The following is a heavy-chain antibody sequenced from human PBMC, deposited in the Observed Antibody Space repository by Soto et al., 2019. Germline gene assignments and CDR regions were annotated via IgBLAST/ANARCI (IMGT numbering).Heavy chain of an antibody. CDR3: ARDQEGAVAGPSASMDV. V-gene: IGHV1-2*04. Sequence: ASVKVSCKASGYTFTGYYMHWVRQAPGQGLEWMGWINPNSGGTNYAQKFQGWVTMTRDTSISTAYMELSRLRSDDTAVYYCARDQEGAVAGPSASMDVWGQGTTVTVSS. CDR1: GYTFTGYY. J-gene: IGHJ6*01. CDR2: INPNSGGT. D-gene: IGHD6-19*01.